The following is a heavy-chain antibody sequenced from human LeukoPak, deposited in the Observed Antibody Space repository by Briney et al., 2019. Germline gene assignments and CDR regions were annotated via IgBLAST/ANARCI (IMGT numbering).Heavy chain of an antibody. CDR3: GRDSYYGDSGGSFHDY. D-gene: IGHD2-15*01. CDR1: LWTFSSYG. CDR2: ISSGSSYI. J-gene: IGHJ4*02. Sequence: PGRSLRLSCAASLWTFSSYGMHWLGQAPGKGLEWVSSISSGSSYIYYADSVKGRFTISRDTDKNSLYLQMISRRTDDDAVFYCGRDSYYGDSGGSFHDYWGQGTLVTVSS. V-gene: IGHV3-21*01.